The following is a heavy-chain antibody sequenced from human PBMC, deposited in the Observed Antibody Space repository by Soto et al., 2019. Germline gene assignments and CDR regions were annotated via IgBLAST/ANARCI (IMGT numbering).Heavy chain of an antibody. J-gene: IGHJ6*02. V-gene: IGHV3-33*01. CDR3: ARDRRKTYSGYDPRAYYGMDV. CDR1: GFTFSSYG. CDR2: IWYDGSNK. D-gene: IGHD5-12*01. Sequence: GGSLRLSCAASGFTFSSYGMHWVRQAPGKGLEWVAVIWYDGSNKYYADSVKGRFTISRDNSKNTLYLQMNSLRAEDTAVYYCARDRRKTYSGYDPRAYYGMDVWGQGTTVTVSS.